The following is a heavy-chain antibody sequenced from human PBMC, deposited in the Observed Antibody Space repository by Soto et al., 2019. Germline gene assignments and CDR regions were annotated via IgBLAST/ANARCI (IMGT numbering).Heavy chain of an antibody. CDR1: GFTFSSYG. J-gene: IGHJ4*02. CDR2: ILYDGSKK. V-gene: IGHV3-30*18. Sequence: GGSLRLSCAASGFTFSSYGMHWVRQAPGKGLEWVAVILYDGSKKYYADSMKGRFTISRDNSKNTLYLQMNSLRAEDTALYYCAKDRGALRWSEEHYYFDYWGQGTLVTVSS. CDR3: AKDRGALRWSEEHYYFDY. D-gene: IGHD4-17*01.